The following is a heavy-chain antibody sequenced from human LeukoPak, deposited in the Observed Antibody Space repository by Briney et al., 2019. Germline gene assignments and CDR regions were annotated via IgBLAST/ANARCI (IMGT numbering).Heavy chain of an antibody. V-gene: IGHV1-2*02. CDR2: INPNSGGT. CDR1: GYTFTNYG. Sequence: GASVKVSCKASGYTFTNYGISWVRQAPGQGLEWMGWINPNSGGTNYAQKFQGRVTMTRDTSISTAYMELSRLRSDDTAVYYCARSGITMVRGVISTYIGYWGQGTLVTVSS. CDR3: ARSGITMVRGVISTYIGY. D-gene: IGHD3-10*01. J-gene: IGHJ4*02.